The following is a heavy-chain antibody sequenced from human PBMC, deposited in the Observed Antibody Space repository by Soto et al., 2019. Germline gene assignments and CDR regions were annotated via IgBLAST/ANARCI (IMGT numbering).Heavy chain of an antibody. Sequence: PGGSLRLSCAASVFTFSSYAMSWVRQAPGKGLEWVSAISGSGGSTYYADSVKGRFTTSRDNAKNSLYLQMNSLRAEDTAVYYSARAYYYDSSGYLNWFDPWGQGTLVTVSS. V-gene: IGHV3-23*01. J-gene: IGHJ5*02. CDR1: VFTFSSYA. CDR2: ISGSGGST. D-gene: IGHD3-22*01. CDR3: ARAYYYDSSGYLNWFDP.